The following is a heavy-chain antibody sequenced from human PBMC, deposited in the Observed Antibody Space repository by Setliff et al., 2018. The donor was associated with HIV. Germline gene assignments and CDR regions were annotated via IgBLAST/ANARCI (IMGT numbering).Heavy chain of an antibody. D-gene: IGHD2-8*02. CDR1: GFIFSTYT. V-gene: IGHV3-48*01. J-gene: IGHJ4*02. CDR2: IRGDSSSI. CDR3: ATGTGLNY. Sequence: LSLTCAASGFIFSTYTMNWVRQAPGKGLEWLSSIRGDSSSIFYADAVKGRFTTSRDNAKNSLFLQMNSLKAADTAVYYCATGTGLNYWGQGTLVTVSS.